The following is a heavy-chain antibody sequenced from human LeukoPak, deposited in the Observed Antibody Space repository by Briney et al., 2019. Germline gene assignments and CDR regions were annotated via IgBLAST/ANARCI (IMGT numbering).Heavy chain of an antibody. CDR1: GFTFSSYA. Sequence: PGGSLRLSCAASGFTFSSYAMHWVRQAPGKGLEWVAVISYDGSNKYYADSVKGRFTISRDNAKNSLYLQMNSLRVEDTAVFYCARGRGGVNGAFDIWGQGTVVTVSS. CDR3: ARGRGGVNGAFDI. V-gene: IGHV3-30-3*01. CDR2: ISYDGSNK. D-gene: IGHD2-8*02. J-gene: IGHJ3*02.